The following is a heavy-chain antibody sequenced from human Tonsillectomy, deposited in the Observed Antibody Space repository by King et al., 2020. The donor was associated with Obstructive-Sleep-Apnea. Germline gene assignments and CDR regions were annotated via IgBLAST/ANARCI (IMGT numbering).Heavy chain of an antibody. Sequence: QLQESGPGLVKPSETLSLTCTVSGGSISNYYWSWIRQPAGKGLEWIGRIYTSGSTNYNPSRKSRVTMSLDTSKNQFSLNLIPVTAADTAVYYCAREAAAAERAFDIWGQGTMVTVSS. CDR3: AREAAAAERAFDI. V-gene: IGHV4-4*07. CDR2: IYTSGST. J-gene: IGHJ3*02. CDR1: GGSISNYY. D-gene: IGHD6-13*01.